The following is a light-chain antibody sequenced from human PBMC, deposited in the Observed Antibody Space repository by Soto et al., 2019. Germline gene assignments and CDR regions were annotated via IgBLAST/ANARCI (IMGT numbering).Light chain of an antibody. CDR1: QSVSNY. CDR2: DAS. CDR3: QQRSKMPLT. Sequence: EIVLTQSPATLSLSPWERATLSCRTSQSVSNYLAWYQQKPGQAPRLLIYDASNRATGIPARFSGTGSETDFTLTISSLEPEDFAIYYCQQRSKMPLTFGHGTKVDIK. V-gene: IGKV3-11*01. J-gene: IGKJ1*01.